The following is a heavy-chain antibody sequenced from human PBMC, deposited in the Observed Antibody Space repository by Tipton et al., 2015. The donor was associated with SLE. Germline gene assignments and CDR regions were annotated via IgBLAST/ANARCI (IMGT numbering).Heavy chain of an antibody. CDR1: GGSISSHY. CDR3: ARGGKWFDP. J-gene: IGHJ5*02. Sequence: TLSLTCTVSGGSISSHYWSWIRQPPGKGLEWIGYIYYSGSTNYNPSLKSRVTISVDTSKNQFSLKPSSVTAADTAVYYCARGGKWFDPWGQGTLVTVSS. V-gene: IGHV4-59*11. CDR2: IYYSGST.